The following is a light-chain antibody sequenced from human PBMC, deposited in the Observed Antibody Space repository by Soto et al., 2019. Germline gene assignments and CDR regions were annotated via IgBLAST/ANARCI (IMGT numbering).Light chain of an antibody. CDR2: DVS. V-gene: IGLV2-14*01. J-gene: IGLJ2*01. CDR1: SSDVGGYNY. Sequence: QSVLTQPASVSGSPGQSITISCTGTSSDVGGYNYVSWYQQHPGKAPKLMIYDVSNRPSGVSNRFSGSKSGNTASLTISGLXXXXXXXYYCSSYTSSSTLMVFGGGTKL. CDR3: SSYTSSSTLMV.